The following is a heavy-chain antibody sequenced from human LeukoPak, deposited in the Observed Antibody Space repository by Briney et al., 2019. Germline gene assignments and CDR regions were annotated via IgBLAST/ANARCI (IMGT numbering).Heavy chain of an antibody. CDR1: GFTLSDYA. V-gene: IGHV3-21*01. Sequence: GGSLRLSCAASGFTLSDYAMSWVRQAPGKGLEWVSSISSHSDYIYYADSVKGRFTISRDNAKNSLFLQMNSLRAEDTAIYYCVRDTRSSYSYYGMDVWGQGTTVTVSS. D-gene: IGHD3-10*01. CDR2: ISSHSDYI. CDR3: VRDTRSSYSYYGMDV. J-gene: IGHJ6*02.